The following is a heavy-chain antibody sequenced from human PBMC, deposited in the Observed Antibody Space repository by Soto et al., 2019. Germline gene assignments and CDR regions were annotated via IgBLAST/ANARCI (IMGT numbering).Heavy chain of an antibody. CDR1: GFTFSSYA. CDR2: ISGSGGST. CDR3: AKDAKRTNGWYHFDY. J-gene: IGHJ4*02. Sequence: GSLRLSCAASGFTFSSYAMSWVRQAPGKRLEWVSAISGSGGSTYYADSVKGRFTISRDNSKNTLYLQMNSLRAEDTVVYYCAKDAKRTNGWYHFDYWGQGALVTVSS. D-gene: IGHD6-19*01. V-gene: IGHV3-23*01.